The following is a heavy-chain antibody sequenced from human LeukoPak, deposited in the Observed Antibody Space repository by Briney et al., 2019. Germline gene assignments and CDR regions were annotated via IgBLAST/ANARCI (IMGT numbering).Heavy chain of an antibody. D-gene: IGHD1-26*01. J-gene: IGHJ4*02. CDR2: IIPIFGTA. V-gene: IGHV1-69*01. CDR3: ARGGSYHRYFDY. CDR1: GGTFSSYA. Sequence: ASVKVSCKASGGTFSSYAISWVRQAPGQGLEWMGGIIPIFGTANYAQKFQGRVTITADESTSTAYMELSSLRSEDTAVYYCARGGSYHRYFDYWGQGTLVTVSS.